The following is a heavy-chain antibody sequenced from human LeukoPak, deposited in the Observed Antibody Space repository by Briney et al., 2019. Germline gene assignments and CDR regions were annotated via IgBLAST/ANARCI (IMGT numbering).Heavy chain of an antibody. CDR1: GFTFSNYA. Sequence: PGGSLRLSCSASGFTFSNYAMTWVRQAPGKGLEWVSTIYGSGGGTYYADSVKGRFTISRDNSKNTLYVQMNSLRAEDTAVYYCAKGYAPSGSYADYWGQGTLVTVSS. CDR3: AKGYAPSGSYADY. CDR2: IYGSGGGT. D-gene: IGHD1-26*01. J-gene: IGHJ4*02. V-gene: IGHV3-23*01.